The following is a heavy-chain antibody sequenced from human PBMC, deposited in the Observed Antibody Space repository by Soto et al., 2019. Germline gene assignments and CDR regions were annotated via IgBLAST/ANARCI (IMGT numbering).Heavy chain of an antibody. Sequence: QLHLVQSGAVVKKPGASVTVSCSASGYPVTAYYMHWVRQAPGRGLEWMGGINPATGAAKYTQTFPGRVTMARDTFTSTVFMELSGLTSEDTAVFSCARGGGVGVAGSAAFDMWGQGTLVTVSS. V-gene: IGHV1-2*02. CDR1: GYPVTAYY. CDR2: INPATGAA. D-gene: IGHD3-3*01. CDR3: ARGGGVGVAGSAAFDM. J-gene: IGHJ3*02.